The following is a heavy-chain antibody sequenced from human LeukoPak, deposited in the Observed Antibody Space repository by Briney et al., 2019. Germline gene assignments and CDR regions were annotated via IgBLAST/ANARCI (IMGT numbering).Heavy chain of an antibody. J-gene: IGHJ3*02. V-gene: IGHV3-23*01. CDR2: ISGSGGST. CDR3: ASWSYLGAFDI. D-gene: IGHD1-26*01. Sequence: GGSLRLSCAASGFTFSSYAMSWVRQAPGKGLEWVSAISGSGGSTYYADSVKGRFTISRDNAKNSLYLQMNSLRAEDTAVYYCASWSYLGAFDIWGQGTMVTVSS. CDR1: GFTFSSYA.